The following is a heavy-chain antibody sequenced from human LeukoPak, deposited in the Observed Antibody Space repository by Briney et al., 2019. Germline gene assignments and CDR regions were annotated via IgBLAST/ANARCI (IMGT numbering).Heavy chain of an antibody. J-gene: IGHJ4*02. CDR1: GFTFSNYA. CDR3: AKDYYYDSSGYGY. Sequence: GGSLRLSCAASGFTFSNYAMTWVRQAPGKGLEWVSGISISDGRTYYADSVKGRFTISRDNSKNTLYLQMNSLRAEDTAVYYCAKDYYYDSSGYGYWGQGTLVTVSS. CDR2: ISISDGRT. V-gene: IGHV3-23*01. D-gene: IGHD3-22*01.